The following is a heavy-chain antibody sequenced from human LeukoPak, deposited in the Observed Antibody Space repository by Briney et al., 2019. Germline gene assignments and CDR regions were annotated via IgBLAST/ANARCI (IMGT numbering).Heavy chain of an antibody. V-gene: IGHV3-13*04. CDR2: IGTAGDT. CDR3: ARGRGNWFDP. J-gene: IGHJ5*02. CDR1: GFTVSTSG. Sequence: GGSLRLSCAASGFTVSTSGMHWVRQATGKGLEWVSAIGTAGDTYYPGSVKGRFTISRENAKNSLYLQMNSLRAGDTAVYYCARGRGNWFDPWGQGTLVTVSS. D-gene: IGHD3-10*01.